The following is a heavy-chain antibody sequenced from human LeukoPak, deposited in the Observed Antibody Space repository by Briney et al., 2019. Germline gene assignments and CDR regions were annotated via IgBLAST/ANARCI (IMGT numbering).Heavy chain of an antibody. CDR1: GGSISSYY. V-gene: IGHV4-59*06. J-gene: IGHJ4*02. Sequence: SETLSLTCTVSGGSISSYYWSWIRQPAGKGLEWIGYIYYSGSAYYNPSLKSRVTISLDTSKNQFSLKVSSVTAADTAVYYCARDPHSGYGSDYWGQGTLVTVSS. CDR3: ARDPHSGYGSDY. CDR2: IYYSGSA. D-gene: IGHD5-12*01.